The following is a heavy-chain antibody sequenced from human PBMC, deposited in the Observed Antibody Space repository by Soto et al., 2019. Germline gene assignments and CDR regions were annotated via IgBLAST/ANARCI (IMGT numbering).Heavy chain of an antibody. J-gene: IGHJ4*02. CDR2: INHSGST. Sequence: SETLSLTCAVYGGSFSGYYWSWIRQPPGKGLEWIGEINHSGSTNYNPSLKSRVTISVDTSKNQVSLKLSSVTAADTAVYYCARGSIGITGTLVDYWGQGTLVTVSS. V-gene: IGHV4-34*01. CDR3: ARGSIGITGTLVDY. D-gene: IGHD1-20*01. CDR1: GGSFSGYY.